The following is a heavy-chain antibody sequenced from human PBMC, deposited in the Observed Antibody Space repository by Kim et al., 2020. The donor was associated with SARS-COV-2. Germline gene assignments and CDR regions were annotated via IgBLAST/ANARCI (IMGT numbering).Heavy chain of an antibody. CDR1: GGSISSGGYY. D-gene: IGHD2-15*01. CDR3: ASTNCSGGSCYSSGFDY. V-gene: IGHV4-31*03. CDR2: IYYSGST. J-gene: IGHJ4*02. Sequence: SETLSLTCTVSGGSISSGGYYWSWIRQHPGKGLEWIGYIYYSGSTYYNPSPKSRVTISVDTSKNQFSLKLSSVTAADTAVYYCASTNCSGGSCYSSGFDYWGQGTLVTVSS.